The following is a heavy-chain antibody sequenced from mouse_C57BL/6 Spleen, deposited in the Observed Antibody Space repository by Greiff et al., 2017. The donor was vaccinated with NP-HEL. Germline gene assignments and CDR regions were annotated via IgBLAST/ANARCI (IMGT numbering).Heavy chain of an antibody. CDR1: GFTFSSYG. Sequence: EVKLQESGGDLVKPGGSLKLSCAASGFTFSSYGMSWVRQTPDKRLEWVATISSGGSYTYYPDSVKGRFTISRDNAKNTLYLQMSSLKSEDTAMYYCARPYYDYDAGFADWGQGTLVTVSA. D-gene: IGHD2-4*01. CDR3: ARPYYDYDAGFAD. V-gene: IGHV5-6*01. CDR2: ISSGGSYT. J-gene: IGHJ3*01.